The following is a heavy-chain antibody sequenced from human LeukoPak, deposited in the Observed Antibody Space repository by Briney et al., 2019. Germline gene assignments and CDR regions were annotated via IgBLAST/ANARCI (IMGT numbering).Heavy chain of an antibody. J-gene: IGHJ4*02. Sequence: GGSLRLSCAASGFTFNSYALSWVRQAPGKGLEWVSAISGGGGSTYYADSVKGRFTISRDNSKNTLYLQMNSLRVEDTAVYYCARHPNSNWDYWGQGTLVTVSS. CDR1: GFTFNSYA. CDR3: ARHPNSNWDY. V-gene: IGHV3-23*01. CDR2: ISGGGGST. D-gene: IGHD6-13*01.